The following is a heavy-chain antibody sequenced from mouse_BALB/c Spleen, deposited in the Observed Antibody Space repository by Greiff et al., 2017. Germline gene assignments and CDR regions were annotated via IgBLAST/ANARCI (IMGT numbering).Heavy chain of an antibody. CDR1: GYTFSSYW. J-gene: IGHJ1*01. V-gene: IGHV1-9*01. CDR3: ARAYGYEMWYFDV. D-gene: IGHD2-2*01. CDR2: ILPGSGST. Sequence: VQLQQSGAELMKPGASVKISCKATGYTFSSYWIEWVKQRPGHGLEWIGEILPGSGSTNYNEKFKGKATFTADTSSNTAYMQLSSLTSEDSAVYYCARAYGYEMWYFDVWGAGTTVTVSS.